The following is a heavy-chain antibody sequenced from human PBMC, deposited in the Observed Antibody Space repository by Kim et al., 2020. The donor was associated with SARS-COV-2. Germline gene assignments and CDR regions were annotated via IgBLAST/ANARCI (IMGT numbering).Heavy chain of an antibody. V-gene: IGHV3-11*05. Sequence: ADAVKRRFNISRDNAKNSLYLQMTSLRAEDTAVYYCARVSLGSSSWYYFDYWGQGTLVTVSS. J-gene: IGHJ4*02. D-gene: IGHD6-13*01. CDR3: ARVSLGSSSWYYFDY.